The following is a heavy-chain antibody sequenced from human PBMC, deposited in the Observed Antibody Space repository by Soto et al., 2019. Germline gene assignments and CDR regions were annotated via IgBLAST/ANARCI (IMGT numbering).Heavy chain of an antibody. CDR1: GFTFTTYA. V-gene: IGHV3-30*04. J-gene: IGHJ4*02. CDR3: ARDQCFGGGRSCYYFDF. D-gene: IGHD2-15*01. Sequence: GGSLRLSCAASGFTFTTYAIHWVRQAPGKGLEWVAVISNDGRGKYYADSVKGRFTISRDNSKNTLYLQMNSLRSDDTAVYYCARDQCFGGGRSCYYFDFWGQGTLVTVSS. CDR2: ISNDGRGK.